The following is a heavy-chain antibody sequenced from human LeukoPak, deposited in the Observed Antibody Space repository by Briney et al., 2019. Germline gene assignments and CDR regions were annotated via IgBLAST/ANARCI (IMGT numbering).Heavy chain of an antibody. CDR1: GGSISSSSYY. J-gene: IGHJ4*02. Sequence: PSESLSLTCTVSGGSISSSSYYWGWVRQPRGKGLEWIGLIVYRGSTYYNPSFKTRVTISVDTSKNKFSLKLSSVAAADTAVYYCARHVDAVGGLFDYWGQGTLVTSST. V-gene: IGHV4-39*01. CDR3: ARHVDAVGGLFDY. D-gene: IGHD6-19*01. CDR2: IVYRGST.